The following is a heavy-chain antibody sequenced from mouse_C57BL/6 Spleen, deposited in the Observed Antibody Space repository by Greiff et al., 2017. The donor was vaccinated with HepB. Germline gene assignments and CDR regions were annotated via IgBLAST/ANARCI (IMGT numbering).Heavy chain of an antibody. D-gene: IGHD2-1*01. CDR1: GYTFTSYW. Sequence: QVQLQQPGAELVKPGASVKMSCKASGYTFTSYWITWVKQRPGQGLEWIGDIYPGSGSTNYNEKFKSKATLTVDTSSSTAYMQLSSLTSEDSAVYYCAKVYGNWNYYAMDYWGQGTSVTVAS. J-gene: IGHJ4*01. CDR3: AKVYGNWNYYAMDY. CDR2: IYPGSGST. V-gene: IGHV1-55*01.